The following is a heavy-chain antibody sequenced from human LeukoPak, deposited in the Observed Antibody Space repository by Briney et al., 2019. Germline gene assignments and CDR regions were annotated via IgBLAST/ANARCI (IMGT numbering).Heavy chain of an antibody. V-gene: IGHV4-31*03. J-gene: IGHJ5*02. D-gene: IGHD3-10*01. Sequence: SETLSLTCTVSGGSISSGGYYWSWIRQHPGKGLEWIGYIYYGGSTYYNPSLKSRVTISVDTSKNQFSLKLSSVTAADTAVYYCARDVYYYGSGSPRGPLFDPWGQGTLVTVSS. CDR1: GGSISSGGYY. CDR3: ARDVYYYGSGSPRGPLFDP. CDR2: IYYGGST.